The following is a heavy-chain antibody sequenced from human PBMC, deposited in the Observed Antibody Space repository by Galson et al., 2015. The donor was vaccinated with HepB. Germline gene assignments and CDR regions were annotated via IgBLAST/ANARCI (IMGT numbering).Heavy chain of an antibody. J-gene: IGHJ3*01. V-gene: IGHV3-23*05. CDR3: VKWNKAGVIGDGFDV. Sequence: SLRLSCAASGFTFHDYAFSWVRQTPGKGLEWLSSINSYGTRTFYLDSVKGRLTISRDDSKETLHLDMTGLRDEDTALYYCVKWNKAGVIGDGFDVWGQGTPVNVSS. CDR2: INSYGTRT. CDR1: GFTFHDYA. D-gene: IGHD3-16*02.